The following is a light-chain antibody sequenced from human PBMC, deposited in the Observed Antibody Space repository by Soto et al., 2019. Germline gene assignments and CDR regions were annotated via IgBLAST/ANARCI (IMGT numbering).Light chain of an antibody. CDR3: QQYYQYTT. CDR2: DAS. J-gene: IGKJ3*01. CDR1: QSISVS. V-gene: IGKV1-5*01. Sequence: IKVTNSAAAVSASEGDTVTITCRASQSISVSLAWYQQKPGNAPNLLIYDASTLQGGVPSRFSGSGSGTEFTLTVLSPQHEDFANYFCQQYYQYTTFGHGTKVDI.